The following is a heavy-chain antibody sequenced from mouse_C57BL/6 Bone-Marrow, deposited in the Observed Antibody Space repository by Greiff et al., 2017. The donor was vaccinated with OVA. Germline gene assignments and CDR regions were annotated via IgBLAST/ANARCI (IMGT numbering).Heavy chain of an antibody. CDR3: ARTGDGYDGADV. J-gene: IGHJ1*03. D-gene: IGHD2-2*01. V-gene: IGHV2-2*01. Sequence: VQRVESGPGLVQPSQSLSITCTVSGFSLTSYGVHWVRQSPGKGLEWLGVIWSGGSTDYNAAFISRLSISKDNSKSQVFFKMNSLQADDTAIYYCARTGDGYDGADVWGTGTTVTVSS. CDR2: IWSGGST. CDR1: GFSLTSYG.